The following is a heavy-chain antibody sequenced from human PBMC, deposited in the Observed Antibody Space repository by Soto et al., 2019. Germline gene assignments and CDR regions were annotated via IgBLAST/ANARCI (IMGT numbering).Heavy chain of an antibody. J-gene: IGHJ4*02. Sequence: QVQLVESGGGVVQPGRSLRLSCAASGFTFSSYAMHWVRQAPGKGLEWVAVISYDGSNKYYADSVKGRFTISRDNSKNTLYLQMNSLRAEDTAVYYCAREPYDYVWGSYRYKSYYFDYWGQGTLVTVSS. CDR1: GFTFSSYA. CDR2: ISYDGSNK. D-gene: IGHD3-16*02. CDR3: AREPYDYVWGSYRYKSYYFDY. V-gene: IGHV3-30-3*01.